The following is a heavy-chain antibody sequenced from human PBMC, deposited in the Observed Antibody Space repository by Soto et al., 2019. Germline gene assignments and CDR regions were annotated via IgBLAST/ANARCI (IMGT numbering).Heavy chain of an antibody. Sequence: ASVKVSCKASGYTFTSYDINWVRQATGQGLEWMGWMNPNSGNTGYAQKFQGRVTMTRNTSISTAYMELSSLRSEDTAVYYCASTIVVVPAALYYYYGMDVWGQGTTVTVSS. J-gene: IGHJ6*02. CDR3: ASTIVVVPAALYYYYGMDV. D-gene: IGHD2-2*01. V-gene: IGHV1-8*01. CDR1: GYTFTSYD. CDR2: MNPNSGNT.